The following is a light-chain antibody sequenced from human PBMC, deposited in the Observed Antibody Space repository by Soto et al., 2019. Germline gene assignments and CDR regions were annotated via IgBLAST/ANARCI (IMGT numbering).Light chain of an antibody. V-gene: IGLV2-14*01. CDR3: SSNTSSSTYV. J-gene: IGLJ1*01. Sequence: QSALTQPASVSGSPGQSIAISCTGTSSDVGGYNYVSWYQQHPGKAPKLMVYDVSNRPSGVSNRFSGSKSGNTASLTISGLQAEDEADSYCSSNTSSSTYVFGTGTKVTVL. CDR1: SSDVGGYNY. CDR2: DVS.